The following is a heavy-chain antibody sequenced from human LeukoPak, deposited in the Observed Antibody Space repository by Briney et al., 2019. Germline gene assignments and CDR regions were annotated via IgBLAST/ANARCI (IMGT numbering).Heavy chain of an antibody. Sequence: GGSLRLSCVASGFTFNDSGMSWVRQAPGKGLEWISGINWNGRSRGYADSVKGRFTISRDNAKNSLYLEMNSLRAEDTALFFCARPLGITGTTPFDFWGQGTRVTVSS. CDR1: GFTFNDSG. J-gene: IGHJ4*02. V-gene: IGHV3-20*04. D-gene: IGHD1-7*01. CDR2: INWNGRSR. CDR3: ARPLGITGTTPFDF.